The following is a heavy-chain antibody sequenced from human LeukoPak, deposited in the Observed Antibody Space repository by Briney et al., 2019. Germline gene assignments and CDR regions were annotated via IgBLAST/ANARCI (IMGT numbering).Heavy chain of an antibody. Sequence: PGGSLRLSCAASGFTFSSYWMHWVRQSPGKGLEWIGEINHNKTTNYNPSLTSRVTISVDTSKNQFSLNLTSVTAADTAVYYCAHSSSSLPTDSWGQGNLVIVSS. V-gene: IGHV4-34*08. CDR3: AHSSSSLPTDS. CDR1: GFTFSSYW. D-gene: IGHD6-6*01. J-gene: IGHJ4*02. CDR2: INHNKTT.